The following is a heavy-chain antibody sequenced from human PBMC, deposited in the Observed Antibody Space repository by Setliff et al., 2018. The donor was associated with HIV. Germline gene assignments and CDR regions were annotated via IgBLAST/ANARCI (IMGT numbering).Heavy chain of an antibody. J-gene: IGHJ4*02. Sequence: SETLSLTCTVSGDSIDSPHCWSWVRQSLEKGLEWIGEVCQRGGINYYPFFWSRATISMDKPKSHFSLRLTSVTAADTAVYFCVRYSGWALGSWGQGTLVTVSS. CDR2: VCQRGGI. CDR1: GDSIDSPHC. D-gene: IGHD2-15*01. V-gene: IGHV4-4*02. CDR3: VRYSGWALGS.